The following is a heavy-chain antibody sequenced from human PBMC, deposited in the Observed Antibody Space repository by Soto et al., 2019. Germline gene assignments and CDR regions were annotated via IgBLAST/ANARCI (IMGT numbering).Heavy chain of an antibody. CDR1: GFTFSSYA. CDR3: ARGSIITMVRGVIDNWFDP. CDR2: ISYDGSNK. V-gene: IGHV3-30-3*01. J-gene: IGHJ5*02. D-gene: IGHD3-10*01. Sequence: GGSLRLSCAASGFTFSSYAMHWVRQAPGKGLEWVAVISYDGSNKYYADSVKGRFTISRDNSKNTLYLQMNSLRAEDTAVYYCARGSIITMVRGVIDNWFDPWGQGTLVTVSS.